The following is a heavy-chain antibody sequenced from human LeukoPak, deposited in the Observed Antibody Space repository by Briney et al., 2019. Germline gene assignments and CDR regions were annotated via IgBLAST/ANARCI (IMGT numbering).Heavy chain of an antibody. Sequence: GGSLRLSCAASGFTFSSYSMNWVRQAPGKGLEWVSYISSSSSTIYYADSVKGRFTISRDNAKNSLYLQMNSLRAEDRAVYYCARGGQYYDSASDIWGQGTMVTASS. J-gene: IGHJ3*02. CDR2: ISSSSSTI. CDR3: ARGGQYYDSASDI. CDR1: GFTFSSYS. D-gene: IGHD3-22*01. V-gene: IGHV3-48*01.